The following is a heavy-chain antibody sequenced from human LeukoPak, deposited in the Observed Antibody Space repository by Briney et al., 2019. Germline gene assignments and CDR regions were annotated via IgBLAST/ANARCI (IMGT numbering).Heavy chain of an antibody. CDR3: ASQKYDFWSGYYGFDY. D-gene: IGHD3-3*01. CDR1: GGSISSGGYS. J-gene: IGHJ4*02. CDR2: IYHSGST. V-gene: IGHV4-30-2*01. Sequence: SETLSLTCAVSGGSISSGGYSWSWIRQPPGTGLEWIGYIYHSGSTYYNPSLKSRVTISVDRSKNQFSLKLSSVTAADTAVYYCASQKYDFWSGYYGFDYWGQGTLVTVSS.